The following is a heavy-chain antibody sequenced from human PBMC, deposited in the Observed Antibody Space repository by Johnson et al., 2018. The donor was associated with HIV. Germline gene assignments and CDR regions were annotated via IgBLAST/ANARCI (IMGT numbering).Heavy chain of an antibody. CDR1: GFTFSSYD. J-gene: IGHJ3*02. CDR3: AGGGAAAGTWDAFDM. D-gene: IGHD6-13*01. CDR2: IKQDGSQT. V-gene: IGHV3-7*01. Sequence: EVQLVESGGGVVQPGGSLRLSCAASGFTFSSYDMHWVRQAPGKGLAWVANIKQDGSQTYYARCVTGRVTIPRDNAKNSLHLQMNSLRAEDTAVYYCAGGGAAAGTWDAFDMWGRGTLVTVSS.